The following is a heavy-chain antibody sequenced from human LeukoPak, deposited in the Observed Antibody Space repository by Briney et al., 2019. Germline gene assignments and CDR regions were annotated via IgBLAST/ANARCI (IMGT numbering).Heavy chain of an antibody. CDR1: GFNFDDYG. Sequence: GGSLRLSCVTSGFNFDDYGMNWVRQARGKGLEWVSGINWNGNSMGYADSVKGRFTISRDNSRNTLYLQMNSLRAEDTAVYYCARSGLSRFGFWGQGTLVTVSS. CDR3: ARSGLSRFGF. CDR2: INWNGNSM. J-gene: IGHJ4*02. V-gene: IGHV3-20*04. D-gene: IGHD2/OR15-2a*01.